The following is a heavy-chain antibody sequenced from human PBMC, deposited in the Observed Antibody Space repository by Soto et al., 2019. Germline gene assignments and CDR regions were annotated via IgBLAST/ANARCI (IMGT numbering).Heavy chain of an antibody. J-gene: IGHJ3*01. CDR2: TYYRSKWYN. CDR3: ARGKYSGFVV. Sequence: PSQTLSLTCAISGDSFSSNGVAWNWIRQSPSRGLEWLGRTYYRSKWYNDYAVSVKSRITVNPDTSKNQFSLQLSSVTPEDTAVYYCARGKYSGFVVWGQGTMVTVSS. V-gene: IGHV6-1*01. CDR1: GDSFSSNGVA. D-gene: IGHD2-15*01.